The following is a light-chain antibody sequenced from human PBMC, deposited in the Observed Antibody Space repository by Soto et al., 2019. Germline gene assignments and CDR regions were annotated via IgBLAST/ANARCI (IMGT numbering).Light chain of an antibody. CDR3: QQYNKWPLT. J-gene: IGKJ1*01. Sequence: EIMMTQSPGTLSASPGERATLSCRASQSVSINLAWYQQKPGQAPRLLFYAVSTRATGIPARFSGSGSGTEFTLTISSLQSEDFAVYYCQQYNKWPLTFGQGTKVEIK. V-gene: IGKV3-15*01. CDR1: QSVSIN. CDR2: AVS.